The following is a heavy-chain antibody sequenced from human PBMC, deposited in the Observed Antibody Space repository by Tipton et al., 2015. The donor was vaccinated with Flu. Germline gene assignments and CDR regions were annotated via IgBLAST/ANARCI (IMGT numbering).Heavy chain of an antibody. D-gene: IGHD4-17*01. J-gene: IGHJ4*01. Sequence: VQLVQSGGGLIQPGGSLRLSCAASGFSVSTNYMSWVRQAPGKGLEWVSVIYSGGSTYYADSVRGRFNISRDTSKNTVFLQMNSLRAEDTAVYYCARVPSYGDLRYSFDNCGHGTLVTVSS. V-gene: IGHV3-53*01. CDR1: GFSVSTNY. CDR3: ARVPSYGDLRYSFDN. CDR2: IYSGGST.